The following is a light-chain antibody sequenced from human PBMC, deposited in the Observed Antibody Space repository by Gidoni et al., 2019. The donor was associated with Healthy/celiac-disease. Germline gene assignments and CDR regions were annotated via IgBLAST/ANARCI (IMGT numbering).Light chain of an antibody. CDR3: QQRSNWPPMIT. CDR2: DAS. Sequence: EIVLTQSPAPLSLSPGERATLSCRASQSVSSYLAWYQQKPGQAPRLLIYDASNRATGSPARFSGSGSGTDFTLTISSLEPEDFAVYYCQQRSNWPPMITFGQGTRLEIK. V-gene: IGKV3-11*01. J-gene: IGKJ5*01. CDR1: QSVSSY.